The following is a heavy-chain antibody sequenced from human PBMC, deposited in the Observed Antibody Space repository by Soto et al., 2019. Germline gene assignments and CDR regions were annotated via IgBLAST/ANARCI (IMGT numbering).Heavy chain of an antibody. V-gene: IGHV1-18*01. CDR2: ISAYNGNT. CDR3: ARDREYSGYDRRFDY. J-gene: IGHJ4*02. CDR1: GYTFTSYG. D-gene: IGHD5-12*01. Sequence: VKVSCKASGYTFTSYGISWVRQAPGQGLEWMGWISAYNGNTNYAQKLQGRVTMTTDTSTSTAYMELRSLRSDDTAVYYCARDREYSGYDRRFDYWGQGTLVTVSS.